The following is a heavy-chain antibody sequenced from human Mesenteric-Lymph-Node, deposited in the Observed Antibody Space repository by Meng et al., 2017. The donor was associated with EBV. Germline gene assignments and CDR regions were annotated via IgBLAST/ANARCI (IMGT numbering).Heavy chain of an antibody. J-gene: IGHJ4*02. D-gene: IGHD1-26*01. CDR3: ARDHSGRGEPFDY. CDR1: GYTFTSYG. CDR2: ISPYNGNT. Sequence: QVQLLQSGADMKKPGASVKVSCKASGYTFTSYGISWVRQAPGQGLEWMGWISPYNGNTNYAQKFQGRVSMTTDTSTSTADMELRSLRSDDTAVYYCARDHSGRGEPFDYWGQGTLVTVAS. V-gene: IGHV1-18*04.